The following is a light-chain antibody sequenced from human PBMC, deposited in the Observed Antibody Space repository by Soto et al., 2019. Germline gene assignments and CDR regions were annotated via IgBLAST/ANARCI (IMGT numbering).Light chain of an antibody. CDR3: QQLNSYPL. V-gene: IGKV1-9*01. CDR1: QGISSY. CDR2: AAS. J-gene: IGKJ3*01. Sequence: DIQLTQSTSFLSASVGDRVTITCRASQGISSYLAWYQQKPGKAPKLLIYAASTLQSGVPSRFSGSGSGTEFTLTISSLQPEDFATYYCQQLNSYPLFGPGTKVDIK.